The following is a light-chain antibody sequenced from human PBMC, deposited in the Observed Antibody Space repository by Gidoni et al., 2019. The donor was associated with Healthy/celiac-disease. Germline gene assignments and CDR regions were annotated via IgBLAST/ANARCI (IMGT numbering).Light chain of an antibody. Sequence: DIQMTQSPSTLSASVGDRVTITCRASQSISSWLAWYQQKPGKAPKLLIYKASSLESVVPSRFSCSGSGTEFTLTISSLQPDDFATYYCQQYNSYSWTFGQGTKVEIK. CDR1: QSISSW. CDR3: QQYNSYSWT. CDR2: KAS. V-gene: IGKV1-5*03. J-gene: IGKJ1*01.